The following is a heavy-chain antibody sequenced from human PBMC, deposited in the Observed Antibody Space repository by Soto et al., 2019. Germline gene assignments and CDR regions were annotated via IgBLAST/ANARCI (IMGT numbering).Heavy chain of an antibody. CDR2: IYYSGST. CDR1: GGYISSSSYY. Sequence: SETLSVTCTVSGGYISSSSYYWGWIRQPPGKGLEWIGSIYYSGSTYYNPSLKSRVTISVDTSKNQFSLKLSSVTAADTAVYYCARCVAGKIFDYWGQGTLVTVSS. V-gene: IGHV4-39*01. D-gene: IGHD6-19*01. CDR3: ARCVAGKIFDY. J-gene: IGHJ4*02.